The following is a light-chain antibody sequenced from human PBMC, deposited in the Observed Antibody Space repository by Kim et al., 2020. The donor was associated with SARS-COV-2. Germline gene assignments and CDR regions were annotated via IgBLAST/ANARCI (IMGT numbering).Light chain of an antibody. CDR1: SSDVGGYNY. J-gene: IGLJ2*01. V-gene: IGLV2-14*01. Sequence: QSALTQPASVSGSPGQSITISCTGTSSDVGGYNYVSWYQQHPGKAPKLMIYDVSKRPSGVSNRFSGSKSGNTASLTISGLQAEDEADYYCSSYTSSSTYVVFGGGTQLDRP. CDR2: DVS. CDR3: SSYTSSSTYVV.